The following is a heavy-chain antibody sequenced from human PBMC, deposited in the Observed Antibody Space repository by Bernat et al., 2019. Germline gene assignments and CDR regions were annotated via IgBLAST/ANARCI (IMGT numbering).Heavy chain of an antibody. CDR2: ISYDGSNK. Sequence: QVQLVESGGGVVQPGRSLRLSCAASGFTFSSYAMHWVRQAPGKGLEWVAVISYDGSNKYYADSVKGRFTISRDNSKNTLYLQMNSLRAEDTAVYYCARDMYYYGSGSPNYWGQGTLVTVSS. CDR1: GFTFSSYA. V-gene: IGHV3-30-3*01. D-gene: IGHD3-10*01. CDR3: ARDMYYYGSGSPNY. J-gene: IGHJ4*02.